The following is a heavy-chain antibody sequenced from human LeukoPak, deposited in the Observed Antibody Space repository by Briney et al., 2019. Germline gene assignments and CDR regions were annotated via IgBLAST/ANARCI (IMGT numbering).Heavy chain of an antibody. D-gene: IGHD2-15*01. CDR1: GFTFSSYV. CDR3: AKGPKEGCSGGSCYFDP. CDR2: VSGSAAYT. V-gene: IGHV3-23*01. Sequence: GGPLRLSCVASGFTFSSYVMSWVRQAPGKGLEWVASVSGSAAYTHYADSVKGRFTISRDNSKNTLYLQMNSLSLVDTAVYYCAKGPKEGCSGGSCYFDPWGQGTLVTVSS. J-gene: IGHJ5*02.